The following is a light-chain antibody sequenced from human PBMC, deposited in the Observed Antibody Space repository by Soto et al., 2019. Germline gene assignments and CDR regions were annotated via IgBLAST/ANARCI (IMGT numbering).Light chain of an antibody. CDR2: KAS. Sequence: DIQMTQSPSTLSASGGDRVTITCRASHSISSGLAWYQQKPGKAPKLLIYKASSLESGVPSRFSGSGSGTEFTLTISSLQPDVFATYYCQQYNSYPWTFGQGTKVEIK. CDR3: QQYNSYPWT. V-gene: IGKV1-5*03. J-gene: IGKJ1*01. CDR1: HSISSG.